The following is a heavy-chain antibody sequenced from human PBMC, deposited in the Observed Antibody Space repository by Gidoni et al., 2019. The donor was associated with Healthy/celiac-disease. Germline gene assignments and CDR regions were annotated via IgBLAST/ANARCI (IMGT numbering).Heavy chain of an antibody. CDR1: GGSFSGYY. D-gene: IGHD3-10*01. V-gene: IGHV4-34*01. Sequence: QVQLQQWGAGLLTPSETLSLTCAVYGGSFSGYYWSWIRQPPGKGLEWIGEINHSGSTNYNPSLKSRVTISVDTSKNQFSLKLSSVTAADTAVYYCARYGVWGMDVWGQGTTVTVSS. CDR2: INHSGST. CDR3: ARYGVWGMDV. J-gene: IGHJ6*02.